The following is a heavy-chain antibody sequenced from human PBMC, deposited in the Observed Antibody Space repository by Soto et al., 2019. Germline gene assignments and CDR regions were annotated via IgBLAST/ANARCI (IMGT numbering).Heavy chain of an antibody. CDR2: IIPIFGTA. D-gene: IGHD6-19*01. V-gene: IGHV1-69*06. CDR1: GGTFSSYA. J-gene: IGHJ6*02. Sequence: SVKVSCKASGGTFSSYAISWVRQAPGQGLEWMGGIIPIFGTANYAQKFQGRVTITADKSTSTAYMELSSLRSEDTAVYYCARGGGIAVAGISWGGDYYYGMDVWGQGTTVTVSS. CDR3: ARGGGIAVAGISWGGDYYYGMDV.